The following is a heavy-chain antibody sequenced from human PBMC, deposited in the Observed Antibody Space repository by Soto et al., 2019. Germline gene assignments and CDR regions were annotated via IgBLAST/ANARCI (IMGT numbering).Heavy chain of an antibody. J-gene: IGHJ2*01. CDR3: ARLSSRRGYSYDYWYFDL. CDR2: IYYSDNT. Sequence: QLQLQESGPGLVKPSETLSLTCTVSGGSISSSSYYWGWIRQPPGKGLEWIGTIYYSDNTYYNPSLKSRVTISVDTSKNQFSLKLSSVTAADTAVYYCARLSSRRGYSYDYWYFDLWGRGTLVTVSS. D-gene: IGHD5-18*01. CDR1: GGSISSSSYY. V-gene: IGHV4-39*01.